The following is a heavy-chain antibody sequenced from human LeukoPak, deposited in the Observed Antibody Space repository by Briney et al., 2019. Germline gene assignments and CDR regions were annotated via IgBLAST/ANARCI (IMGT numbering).Heavy chain of an antibody. CDR1: GFIFGDYG. CDR2: IRHDGSNK. Sequence: GGSLRLSCAASGFIFGDYGMNWVRQAPGKGLEWLTFIRHDGSNKFYAESVKGRFTISRDMSKNTLYLQMNSLTLEDTAIYYCTKEKVAYYTDRWSGLFDTWGQGTLVSVSS. V-gene: IGHV3-30*02. D-gene: IGHD1-26*01. J-gene: IGHJ5*02. CDR3: TKEKVAYYTDRWSGLFDT.